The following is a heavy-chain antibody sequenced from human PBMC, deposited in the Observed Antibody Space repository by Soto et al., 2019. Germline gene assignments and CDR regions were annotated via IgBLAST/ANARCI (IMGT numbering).Heavy chain of an antibody. D-gene: IGHD6-13*01. V-gene: IGHV4-4*07. CDR1: GGSIINYY. Sequence: SETLSLTCTVSGGSIINYYWTWIRQPAGKGLEWVGRIYSSGSTSYNPSLKSRLTMSVDTSKNQFTLKLTSVTAADTALYYCVRQTTYSSSLFDYWGHGTLVTVSS. CDR3: VRQTTYSSSLFDY. CDR2: IYSSGST. J-gene: IGHJ5*01.